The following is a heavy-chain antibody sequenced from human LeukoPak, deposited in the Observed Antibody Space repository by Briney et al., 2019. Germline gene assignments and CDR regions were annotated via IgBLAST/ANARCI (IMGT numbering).Heavy chain of an antibody. Sequence: GGSLRLSCAASGFTFSSYSMNWVRQAPGKGLEWVSSISSSSSYIYYADSVKGRFTISRDNAKNSLYLQMNSLRAEDTAVYYCARGMAFSGWTTSCPGEYWGQGTLVTVSS. CDR3: ARGMAFSGWTTSCPGEY. J-gene: IGHJ4*02. CDR1: GFTFSSYS. CDR2: ISSSSSYI. D-gene: IGHD6-19*01. V-gene: IGHV3-21*01.